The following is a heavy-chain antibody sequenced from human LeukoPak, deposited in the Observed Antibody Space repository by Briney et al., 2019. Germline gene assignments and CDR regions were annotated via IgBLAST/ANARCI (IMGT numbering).Heavy chain of an antibody. V-gene: IGHV3-66*01. D-gene: IGHD2-21*01. J-gene: IGHJ4*02. CDR2: IYSGGST. Sequence: PGGSLSLSCAASGFPVSSNYMNWVRQAPGKGLEWVSVIYSGGSTYYADSVKGRFTISRDNSKNTLYLQMNRLRAEDAAVYYCAKAPVTTCSGAYCYPFDYWGQGTLVTVSS. CDR1: GFPVSSNY. CDR3: AKAPVTTCSGAYCYPFDY.